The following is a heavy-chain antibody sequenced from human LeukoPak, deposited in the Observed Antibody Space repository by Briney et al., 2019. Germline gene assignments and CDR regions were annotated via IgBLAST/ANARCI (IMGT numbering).Heavy chain of an antibody. V-gene: IGHV1-2*06. Sequence: WASVKVSCKASGYTFTGYYMHWVRQAPGQGLEWMGRINPNSGGTNYAQKFQGRVTMTRDTSISTAYMELSRLRSDDTAVYYCATAFLTTVTFDYWGQGTLVTVSS. J-gene: IGHJ4*02. CDR1: GYTFTGYY. CDR2: INPNSGGT. CDR3: ATAFLTTVTFDY. D-gene: IGHD4-17*01.